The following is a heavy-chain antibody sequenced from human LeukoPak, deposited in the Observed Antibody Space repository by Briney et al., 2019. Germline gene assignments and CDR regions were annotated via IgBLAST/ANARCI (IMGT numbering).Heavy chain of an antibody. CDR1: GYPFTSYD. Sequence: GASVEVSCKASGYPFTSYDINWVRQATGQGLEWMGWLNPLSGYTGYAQKFQGRITMTRDTSINTAYMELSSLRSEDTAVYYCARVWGSVDYWGQGTLVTVSS. V-gene: IGHV1-8*01. CDR3: ARVWGSVDY. J-gene: IGHJ4*02. CDR2: LNPLSGYT. D-gene: IGHD3-16*01.